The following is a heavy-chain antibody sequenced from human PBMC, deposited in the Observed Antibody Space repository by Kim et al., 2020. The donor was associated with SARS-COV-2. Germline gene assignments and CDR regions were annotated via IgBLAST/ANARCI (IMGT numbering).Heavy chain of an antibody. CDR3: ARGYWADSRYGVANDY. Sequence: SETLSLTCAVYGGSFSGYYWSWIRQPPGKGLEWIGEINHSGSTNYNPSLKSRVTISVDTSKNQFSLKLSSVTAADTAVYYCARGYWADSRYGVANDYWGQGTLVTVSS. V-gene: IGHV4-34*01. D-gene: IGHD3-22*01. CDR2: INHSGST. CDR1: GGSFSGYY. J-gene: IGHJ4*02.